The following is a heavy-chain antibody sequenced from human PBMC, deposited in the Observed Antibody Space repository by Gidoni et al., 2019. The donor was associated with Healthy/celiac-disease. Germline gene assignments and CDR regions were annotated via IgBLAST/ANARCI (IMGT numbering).Heavy chain of an antibody. V-gene: IGHV1-18*01. J-gene: IGHJ6*03. Sequence: QVQLVQSVAEVKKPGASVKVSCMASGSTFTSYGISWALQAPGQGLEWMGWISAYNGNTNYAQKLKGRVTMTTDTSTSTADMELRRLRSDDTAVYYCAREGPITICGVVITHYYYYMDVWGKGTTVTVSS. CDR1: GSTFTSYG. D-gene: IGHD3-3*01. CDR3: AREGPITICGVVITHYYYYMDV. CDR2: ISAYNGNT.